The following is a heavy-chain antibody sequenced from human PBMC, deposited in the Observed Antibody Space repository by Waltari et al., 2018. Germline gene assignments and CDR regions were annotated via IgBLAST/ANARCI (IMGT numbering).Heavy chain of an antibody. V-gene: IGHV1-8*01. Sequence: QVQLVQSGAEVKKPGASVKVSCKASGYTFTSYDINWVRQATGQGLEWMGWMNPNSGNTGYAQKFQGRVTMTRNTSISTAYMELSSLRSEDTAVYYCATNYCSGGSCYLLFDYWGQGTTVTVSS. CDR3: ATNYCSGGSCYLLFDY. J-gene: IGHJ4*03. CDR2: MNPNSGNT. D-gene: IGHD2-15*01. CDR1: GYTFTSYD.